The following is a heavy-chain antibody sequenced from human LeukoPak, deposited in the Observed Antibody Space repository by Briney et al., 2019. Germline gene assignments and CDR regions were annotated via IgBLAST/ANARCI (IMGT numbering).Heavy chain of an antibody. CDR1: GFTFSSYA. J-gene: IGHJ4*02. D-gene: IGHD4-17*01. CDR3: AKDPPLPGNDCGDYGNDY. Sequence: PGGSLRLSCAASGFTFSSYAMSWVRQAPGKGLEWVSAISGSGGSTYYADSVKGRFTISRDNSKNTLYLQMNSLRAEDTAVYYCAKDPPLPGNDCGDYGNDYWGQGTLVTVSS. CDR2: ISGSGGST. V-gene: IGHV3-23*01.